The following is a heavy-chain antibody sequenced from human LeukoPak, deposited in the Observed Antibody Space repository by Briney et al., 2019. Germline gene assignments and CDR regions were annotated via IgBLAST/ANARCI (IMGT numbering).Heavy chain of an antibody. V-gene: IGHV3-23*01. D-gene: IGHD3-3*01. CDR3: AKDERPNSRYYDFWSGYFAPSHFDY. CDR1: GFTFSSYA. CDR2: ISGSGGST. Sequence: GGSLRLSCAASGFTFSSYAMSWVRQAPGKGLEWVSAISGSGGSTYYADSVKGRFTISRDNSKNTLYLQMNSLRAEDTAVYYCAKDERPNSRYYDFWSGYFAPSHFDYWGQGTLVTVSS. J-gene: IGHJ4*02.